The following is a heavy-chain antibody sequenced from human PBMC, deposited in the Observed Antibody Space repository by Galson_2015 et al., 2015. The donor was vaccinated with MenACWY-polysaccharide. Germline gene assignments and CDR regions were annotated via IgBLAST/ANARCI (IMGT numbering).Heavy chain of an antibody. D-gene: IGHD3-10*01. CDR2: VNTYNGDT. CDR1: GYTFTNCA. Sequence: QSGAEVKKPGASVKVSCKASGYTFTNCAITWVRQAPGQGLEWMGWVNTYNGDTNYAQKLQGRVAMTTDTSTSTAYMELRSLRSDDTAVYYCTRVSFYYGLYFDFWGQGTLVTVSS. V-gene: IGHV1-18*04. J-gene: IGHJ4*02. CDR3: TRVSFYYGLYFDF.